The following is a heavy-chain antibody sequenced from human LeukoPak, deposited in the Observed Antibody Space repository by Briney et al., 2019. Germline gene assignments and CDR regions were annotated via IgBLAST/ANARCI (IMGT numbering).Heavy chain of an antibody. Sequence: QTGGSLRLSCAASGFTFSGYSMNWVRQAPGKGLEWVSYITSSSSAIYYADSVKGRFTISRDNARNSLYLQMNSLRAEDTAVYYCARVRGSYHRDYWGQGTLVTVSS. V-gene: IGHV3-48*01. CDR3: ARVRGSYHRDY. J-gene: IGHJ4*02. CDR1: GFTFSGYS. D-gene: IGHD1-26*01. CDR2: ITSSSSAI.